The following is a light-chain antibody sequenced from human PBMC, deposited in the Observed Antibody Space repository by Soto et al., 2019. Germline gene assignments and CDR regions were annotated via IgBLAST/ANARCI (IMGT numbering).Light chain of an antibody. Sequence: EIVITQSPATLSVSPGSGATLSCSTSQSVGSNLAWYQQRPGQAPRLLIYGASTRATDIPGRFSGGGSGTEFSLTISTLQTEDFATYYCKYYGSWHPWAFGQGTRV. CDR3: KYYGSWHPWA. J-gene: IGKJ1*01. V-gene: IGKV3-15*01. CDR2: GAS. CDR1: QSVGSN.